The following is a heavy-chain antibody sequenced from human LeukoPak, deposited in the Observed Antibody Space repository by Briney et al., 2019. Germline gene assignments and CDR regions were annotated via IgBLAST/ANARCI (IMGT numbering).Heavy chain of an antibody. V-gene: IGHV1-2*06. D-gene: IGHD3-22*01. CDR3: ASQGRDYYDSSGYPFDY. Sequence: ASVKVSCKASGYTFTSYDINWVRQAPGQGLEWMGRINPNSGGTNYAQEFQGRVTMTRDTSISTAYMELSRLRSDDTAVYYCASQGRDYYDSSGYPFDYWGQGTLVTVSS. CDR2: INPNSGGT. J-gene: IGHJ4*02. CDR1: GYTFTSYD.